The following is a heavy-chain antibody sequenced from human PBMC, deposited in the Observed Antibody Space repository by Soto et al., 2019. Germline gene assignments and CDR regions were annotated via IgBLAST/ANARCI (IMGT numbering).Heavy chain of an antibody. J-gene: IGHJ4*02. CDR1: GYNFPNYA. Sequence: GASVKVSCKASGYNFPNYAVEWVRQAPGQRPEWMGCINAGNGDTEYSPKFQGTVTITRDTSASTAYMELSSLRSEDTAVYYCARGGGGWPFDYWGQGTLVTVSS. D-gene: IGHD6-19*01. V-gene: IGHV1-3*01. CDR3: ARGGGGWPFDY. CDR2: INAGNGDT.